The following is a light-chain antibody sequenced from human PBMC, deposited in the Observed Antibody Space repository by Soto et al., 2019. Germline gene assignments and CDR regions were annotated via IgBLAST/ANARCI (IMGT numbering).Light chain of an antibody. Sequence: EIVLTQSPATLSLSPGEGATLSCRASQSVSSYLAWYQQKPGQAPRLLIYDASNRATGIPARFSGSGSGTDFTPIISRLETEDFAVYYCQQRSDSPVTFGLGTKVEV. V-gene: IGKV3-11*01. J-gene: IGKJ1*01. CDR1: QSVSSY. CDR2: DAS. CDR3: QQRSDSPVT.